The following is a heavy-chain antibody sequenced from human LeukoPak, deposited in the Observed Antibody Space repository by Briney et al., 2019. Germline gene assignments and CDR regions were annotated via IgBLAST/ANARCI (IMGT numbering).Heavy chain of an antibody. V-gene: IGHV3-23*01. CDR3: AKMITFGGVITKRYYFDY. CDR1: GLTVSTSY. D-gene: IGHD3-16*02. Sequence: GGSLRLSCAASGLTVSTSYMSWVRQAPGKGLEWVSAISGSGGSTYYADSVKGRFTISRDNSKNTLYLQMNSLRAEDTAVYYCAKMITFGGVITKRYYFDYWGQGTLVTVSS. CDR2: ISGSGGST. J-gene: IGHJ4*02.